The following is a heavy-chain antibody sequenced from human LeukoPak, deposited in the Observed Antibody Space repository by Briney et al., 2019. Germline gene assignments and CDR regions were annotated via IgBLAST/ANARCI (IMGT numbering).Heavy chain of an antibody. D-gene: IGHD3-22*01. CDR1: GFTFSNLW. V-gene: IGHV3-74*01. J-gene: IGHJ3*02. CDR2: INTDGTNT. Sequence: GGSLRLSCAASGFTFSNLWMHWVRQAPGKGLVWVSRINTDGTNTNYADSVKGRLTISRDNAKNTLYLQMNSLRAEDTAVYYCARVRRYYDTTGSDDAFDIWGQGTMVTVSS. CDR3: ARVRRYYDTTGSDDAFDI.